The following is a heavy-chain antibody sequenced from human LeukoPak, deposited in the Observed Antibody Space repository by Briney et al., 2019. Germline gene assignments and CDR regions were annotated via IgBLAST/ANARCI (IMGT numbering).Heavy chain of an antibody. Sequence: PGGSLRLSCAASGFTFSSYEMNWVRQAPGKGLEWVSYISSSSSTIYYADSVKGRFTISRDNAKNSLYLQMNSLRAEDTAVYYCAREKAYSSSSSGADYWGQGTLVTVSS. D-gene: IGHD6-6*01. CDR1: GFTFSSYE. CDR2: ISSSSSTI. CDR3: AREKAYSSSSSGADY. V-gene: IGHV3-48*01. J-gene: IGHJ4*02.